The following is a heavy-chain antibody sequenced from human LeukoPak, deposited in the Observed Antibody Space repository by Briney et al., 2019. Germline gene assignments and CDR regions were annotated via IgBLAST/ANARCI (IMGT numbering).Heavy chain of an antibody. D-gene: IGHD5-24*01. CDR1: GYTFTNYG. CDR2: IVPIFGTA. CDR3: ARDLGDGYSDGPV. Sequence: GASVKVSCKASGYTFTNYGINWVRQAPGQGLEWMGGIVPIFGTANYAQKFQGRVTITADKSTSTAYMELSSLRSEDTAVYYCARDLGDGYSDGPVWGQGTLVTVSS. J-gene: IGHJ4*02. V-gene: IGHV1-69*06.